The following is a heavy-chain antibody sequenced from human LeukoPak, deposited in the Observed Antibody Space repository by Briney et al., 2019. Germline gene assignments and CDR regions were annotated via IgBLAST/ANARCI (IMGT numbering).Heavy chain of an antibody. Sequence: ASVKVSCKASGYTFTSYYMHWVRQAPGQGLEWMGIINPSGGSTSYAQKFQGRVTMTRDTSTSTVYMELSSLRSEDTAVYYCARDSGVYRAVRGVNDAFDIWGQGTMVTVSS. D-gene: IGHD3-10*01. CDR2: INPSGGST. CDR1: GYTFTSYY. J-gene: IGHJ3*02. V-gene: IGHV1-46*01. CDR3: ARDSGVYRAVRGVNDAFDI.